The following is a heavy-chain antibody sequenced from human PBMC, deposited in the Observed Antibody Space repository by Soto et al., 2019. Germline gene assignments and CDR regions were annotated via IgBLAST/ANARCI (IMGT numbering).Heavy chain of an antibody. CDR2: ISAYNGNT. Sequence: ASVKVSCKASGYTFTSYGISWVRQAPGQGLEWKGWISAYNGNTNYAQKLQGRVTMTTDTSTSTAYMELRSLRSDDTAVYYCARDFIAGVSSGWYNGAFDIWGQGTMVTVSS. CDR1: GYTFTSYG. CDR3: ARDFIAGVSSGWYNGAFDI. D-gene: IGHD6-19*01. V-gene: IGHV1-18*01. J-gene: IGHJ3*02.